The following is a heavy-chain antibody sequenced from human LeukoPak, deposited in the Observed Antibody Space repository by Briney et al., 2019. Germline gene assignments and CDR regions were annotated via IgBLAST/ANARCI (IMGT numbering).Heavy chain of an antibody. CDR1: GGTFSSYA. CDR2: IIPIFGTA. J-gene: IGHJ5*02. Sequence: GASVKVSCKASGGTFSSYAISWVRQAPGQGLEWMGWIIPIFGTANYAQKFQGRVTITADKSTSTAYMELSSLRSEDTAVYYCARGVITFGGVIANNWFAPWGQGTLVTVSS. CDR3: ARGVITFGGVIANNWFAP. D-gene: IGHD3-16*02. V-gene: IGHV1-69*06.